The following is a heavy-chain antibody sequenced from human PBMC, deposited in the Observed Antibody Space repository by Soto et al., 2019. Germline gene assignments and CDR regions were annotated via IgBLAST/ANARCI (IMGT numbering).Heavy chain of an antibody. CDR2: ISDDGSNK. CDR1: GFTFSSYS. J-gene: IGHJ3*02. Sequence: GGSLRLSCAASGFTFSSYSRHWVRKAPGKGLEWVAVISDDGSNKYYADSVKGRFTISRDNSKNTLYLQMNSLRAEDTAVYYCAVLVAHSRLIPPHAFDIWGQGTMVTVSS. V-gene: IGHV3-30-3*01. D-gene: IGHD6-13*01. CDR3: AVLVAHSRLIPPHAFDI.